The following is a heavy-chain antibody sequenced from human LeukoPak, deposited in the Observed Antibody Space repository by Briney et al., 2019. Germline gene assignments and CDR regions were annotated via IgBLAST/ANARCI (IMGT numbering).Heavy chain of an antibody. D-gene: IGHD3-22*01. J-gene: IGHJ4*02. Sequence: SETLSLTCTVSNGSTNTYQWTWIRQPPARGQELIGNIHYSGSANYNPYLTSRVTISVDKSKNQFSLKLSSVTAAATAVYYCASYDSSGYSYDYWGQGTLVSVSS. V-gene: IGHV4-59*01. CDR2: IHYSGSA. CDR3: ASYDSSGYSYDY. CDR1: NGSTNTYQ.